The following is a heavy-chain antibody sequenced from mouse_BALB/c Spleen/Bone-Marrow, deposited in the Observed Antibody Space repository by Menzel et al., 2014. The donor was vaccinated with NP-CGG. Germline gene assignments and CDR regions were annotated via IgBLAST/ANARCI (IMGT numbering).Heavy chain of an antibody. CDR3: TRSTMITYFDY. CDR2: INPSNGGT. V-gene: IGHV1S81*02. CDR1: GYTFTSYY. J-gene: IGHJ2*01. Sequence: QVHVKQSGAELVKPGASVKSSCKASGYTFTSYYMYWVKQRPGQGLEWIGEINPSNGGTNFNEKFKSKATLTVDKSSSTAYMQLSSLTSEDSAVYYCTRSTMITYFDYWGQGTTLTVSS. D-gene: IGHD2-4*01.